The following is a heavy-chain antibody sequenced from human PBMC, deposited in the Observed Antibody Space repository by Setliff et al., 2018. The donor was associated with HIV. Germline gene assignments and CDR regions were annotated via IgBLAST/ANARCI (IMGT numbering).Heavy chain of an antibody. Sequence: SETLSLTCNISGVSIPTKYWNWIRQPAGKGLEWIGRIYPTGGTNYNPALKSRVTMSIDTSKNQISLKLNSVSAADTATYYCARRNPGITAGLLAYWGPGTLVTVSS. D-gene: IGHD6-13*01. CDR2: IYPTGGT. CDR1: GVSIPTKY. V-gene: IGHV4-4*07. J-gene: IGHJ4*02. CDR3: ARRNPGITAGLLAY.